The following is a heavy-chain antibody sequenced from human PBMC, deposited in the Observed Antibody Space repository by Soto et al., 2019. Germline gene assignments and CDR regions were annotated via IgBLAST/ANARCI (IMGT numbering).Heavy chain of an antibody. CDR2: IIPILGIA. Sequence: QVQLVQSGAEVKKPGSSVKVSCKASGGTFSSYTISWVRQAPGQGLEWMGRIIPILGIANYAQEFQGRVTITADKSTSTADMVLSSLRSEDTAVYYCARDPSGYDVPAYWGQGTLVTVSS. V-gene: IGHV1-69*08. CDR3: ARDPSGYDVPAY. J-gene: IGHJ4*02. D-gene: IGHD5-12*01. CDR1: GGTFSSYT.